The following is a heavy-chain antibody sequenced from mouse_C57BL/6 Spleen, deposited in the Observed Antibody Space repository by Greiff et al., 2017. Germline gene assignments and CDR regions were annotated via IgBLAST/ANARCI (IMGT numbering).Heavy chain of an antibody. CDR2: INPNNGGT. D-gene: IGHD2-1*01. V-gene: IGHV1-18*01. Sequence: EVKLQQSGPELVKPGASVKIPCKASGYTFTDYNMDWVKQSHGKSLEWIGDINPNNGGTIYNQKFKGKATLTVDKSSSTAYMALRSLTSEDTAVYYCARVGALWYPFAYWGQGTLVTVSA. J-gene: IGHJ3*01. CDR1: GYTFTDYN. CDR3: ARVGALWYPFAY.